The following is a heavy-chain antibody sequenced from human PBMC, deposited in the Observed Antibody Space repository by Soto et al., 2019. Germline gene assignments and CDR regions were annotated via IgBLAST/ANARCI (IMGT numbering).Heavy chain of an antibody. CDR2: ISYDGSNK. CDR3: AKDLGGTMVRRGMDV. V-gene: IGHV3-30*18. D-gene: IGHD3-10*01. CDR1: GFTFSSYG. Sequence: GGSLRLSCAASGFTFSSYGMHWVRQAPGKGLEWVAVISYDGSNKYYADSVKGRFTISRDNSKNTLYLQMNSLRAEDTAVYYCAKDLGGTMVRRGMDVWGKGTTVTVSS. J-gene: IGHJ6*04.